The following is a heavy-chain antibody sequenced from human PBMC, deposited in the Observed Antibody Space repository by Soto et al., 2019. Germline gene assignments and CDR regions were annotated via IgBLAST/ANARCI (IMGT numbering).Heavy chain of an antibody. CDR1: GYTFTGYY. D-gene: IGHD6-6*01. J-gene: IGHJ6*02. V-gene: IGHV1-2*02. Sequence: ASVKVSCKASGYTFTGYYMHWVRQAPGQGLEWMGWINPNSGGTNYAQKFQGRVTMTRDTSISTAYMELSRLRSDDTAVYYCARLYSSSSGDYYYYYGMDVWGQGTTVTVS. CDR2: INPNSGGT. CDR3: ARLYSSSSGDYYYYYGMDV.